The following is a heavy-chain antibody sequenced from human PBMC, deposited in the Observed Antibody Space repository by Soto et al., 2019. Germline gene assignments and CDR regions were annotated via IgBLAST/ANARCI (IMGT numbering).Heavy chain of an antibody. J-gene: IGHJ4*02. V-gene: IGHV1-8*01. Sequence: ASVKVSCKASGYTFTSYDINWVRQATGQGLEWMGWMNPNSGNTGYAQKFQGRVTMTGNTSINTAYMELSSLRSEDTAVYYCAAGGTRWLQSPFDYWGQGTLVTVS. CDR2: MNPNSGNT. CDR1: GYTFTSYD. CDR3: AAGGTRWLQSPFDY. D-gene: IGHD1-1*01.